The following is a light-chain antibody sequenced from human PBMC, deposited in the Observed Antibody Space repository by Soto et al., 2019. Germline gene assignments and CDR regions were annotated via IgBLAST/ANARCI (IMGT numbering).Light chain of an antibody. CDR1: RGIGNA. J-gene: IGKJ1*01. CDR2: SAS. CDR3: QKYDSAPT. Sequence: DIQMTQSPSSLSASVGDRVTITCRPSRGIGNALAWYQQKPGTVPKLLIHSASTLQSGVPSRFSGSGSGTDFTLTISSLQPEDVASYYCQKYDSAPTFGPGTKM. V-gene: IGKV1-27*01.